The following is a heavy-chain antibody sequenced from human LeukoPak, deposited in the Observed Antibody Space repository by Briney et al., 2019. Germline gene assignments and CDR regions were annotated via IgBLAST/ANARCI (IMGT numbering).Heavy chain of an antibody. Sequence: SETLSLTCTVSGGSISNSSYYWGWLRQPPGKGLEWIGSMYYSGSTYYNPSLKSRATISVDTSKNQFSLKLSSVTAPDTAVYYCARHGRMGTINPSYWGQGTLVTVSS. CDR2: MYYSGST. CDR3: ARHGRMGTINPSY. J-gene: IGHJ4*02. CDR1: GGSISNSSYY. V-gene: IGHV4-39*01. D-gene: IGHD5-24*01.